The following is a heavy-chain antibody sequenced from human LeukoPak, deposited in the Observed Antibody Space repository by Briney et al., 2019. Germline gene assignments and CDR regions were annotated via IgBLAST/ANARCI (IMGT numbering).Heavy chain of an antibody. CDR2: VYYSGST. D-gene: IGHD6-19*01. Sequence: SETLSLTCIVSGGSISSSSYYWGWIRQPPGKELEWIGSVYYSGSTYYNPSLKSRVTISVETSKNQFSLNLSSVTAADRAVYYCARQSTKYRSGWLFDYWGQGNLVTVSS. CDR3: ARQSTKYRSGWLFDY. J-gene: IGHJ4*02. V-gene: IGHV4-39*01. CDR1: GGSISSSSYY.